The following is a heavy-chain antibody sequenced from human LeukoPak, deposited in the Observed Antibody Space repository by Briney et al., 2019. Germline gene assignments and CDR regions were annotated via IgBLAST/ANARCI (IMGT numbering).Heavy chain of an antibody. CDR1: GFTFSSYA. CDR2: ITGGGGST. CDR3: AKINEAII. D-gene: IGHD1-1*01. V-gene: IGHV3-23*01. J-gene: IGHJ4*02. Sequence: GGSLRLSCVVSGFTFSSYAMSWVRQAPGEGLEWVSGITGGGGSTYYADSAKGRFTISRDNSKNTLYLQMTLLRADDTAVYYCAKINEAIIWGQGTLVTVSS.